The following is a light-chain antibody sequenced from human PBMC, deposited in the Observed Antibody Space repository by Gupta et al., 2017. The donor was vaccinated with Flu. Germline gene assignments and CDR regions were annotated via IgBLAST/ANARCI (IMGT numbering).Light chain of an antibody. J-gene: IGLJ3*02. V-gene: IGLV1-40*01. CDR3: QSYDSSLSGSV. CDR2: GNS. CDR1: SSNIGAGYD. Sequence: QSVLTQPPSVSGAPGQRVTISCPVSSSNIGAGYDVHWYQQFPGTAPKLLIYGNSNRPSGVPDRFSGSKSGTSASLAITGLQAEDEADYYCQSYDSSLSGSVFGGGTKLTVL.